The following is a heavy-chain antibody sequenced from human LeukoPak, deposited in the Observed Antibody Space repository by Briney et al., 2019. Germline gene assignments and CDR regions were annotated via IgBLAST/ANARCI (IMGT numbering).Heavy chain of an antibody. Sequence: TSETLSLTCAVCGGSISSGGYSWSWIRQPPGKGLEWIGYIYHSGSTYYNPSLKSRVTISVDRSKNQFSLKLSSVTAADTAVYYCAARRDTGLLWGQGTLVTVSS. J-gene: IGHJ4*02. D-gene: IGHD2/OR15-2a*01. CDR1: GGSISSGGYS. CDR2: IYHSGST. V-gene: IGHV4-30-2*01. CDR3: AARRDTGLL.